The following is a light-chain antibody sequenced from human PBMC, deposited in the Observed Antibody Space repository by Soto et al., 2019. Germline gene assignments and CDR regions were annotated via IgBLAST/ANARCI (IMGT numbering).Light chain of an antibody. Sequence: VMTKSPFCLPVTLGQRGSISCRSIESLVDRDGNTFVNWSQQRPGQSPRRLIHKVSDRDSGVPDRFSGSGSGTDFTLRISRVEAEDVGVYYCMQGRQWQHTFGQGPKVHIK. V-gene: IGKV2-30*01. CDR1: ESLVDRDGNTF. J-gene: IGKJ2*01. CDR3: MQGRQWQHT. CDR2: KVS.